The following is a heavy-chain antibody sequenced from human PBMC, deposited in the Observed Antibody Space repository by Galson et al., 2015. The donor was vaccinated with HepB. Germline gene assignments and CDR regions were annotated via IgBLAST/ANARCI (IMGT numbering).Heavy chain of an antibody. Sequence: SVKVSCKASGGTFSSYAISWVRQAPGQGLEWMGGIIPIFGTANYAQKFQGRVTITADKSTSTAYMELSSLRSEDTAVYYCASAHGGYGDPEYFQHWGQGTLVTVSS. CDR3: ASAHGGYGDPEYFQH. CDR1: GGTFSSYA. V-gene: IGHV1-69*06. J-gene: IGHJ1*01. D-gene: IGHD4-17*01. CDR2: IIPIFGTA.